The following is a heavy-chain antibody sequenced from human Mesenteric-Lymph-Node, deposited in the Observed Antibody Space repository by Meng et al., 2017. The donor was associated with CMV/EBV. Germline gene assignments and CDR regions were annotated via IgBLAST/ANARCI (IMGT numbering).Heavy chain of an antibody. CDR3: ARWVEGGYCGGDSCYGVRFDP. CDR1: GYTFINYW. J-gene: IGHJ5*02. CDR2: ILPGDSQT. V-gene: IGHV5-51*01. D-gene: IGHD2-15*01. Sequence: GESLKISCQGSGYTFINYWIGWVRQMPGKGLEWMGIILPGDSQTRYSPSFQGQVTISVDKSINTAYLQWNSLKASDTAMYYCARWVEGGYCGGDSCYGVRFDPWGQGTLVTVSS.